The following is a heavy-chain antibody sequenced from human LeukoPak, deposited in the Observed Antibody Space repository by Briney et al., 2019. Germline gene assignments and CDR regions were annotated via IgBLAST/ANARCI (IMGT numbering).Heavy chain of an antibody. Sequence: GGSLRLSCAASGFTFSNYWMTWVRQAPGKGLEWVANIRQDETEKYYLDSVKGRFTISRDNAKNSLYLQMNSLRAEDTAVSYCVRSLSGYYFDSWGQGTLVTVSS. D-gene: IGHD3-10*01. CDR2: IRQDETEK. CDR1: GFTFSNYW. J-gene: IGHJ4*02. V-gene: IGHV3-7*01. CDR3: VRSLSGYYFDS.